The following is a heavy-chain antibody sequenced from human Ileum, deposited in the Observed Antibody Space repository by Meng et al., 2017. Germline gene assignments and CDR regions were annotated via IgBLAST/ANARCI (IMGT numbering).Heavy chain of an antibody. D-gene: IGHD3-9*01. CDR3: ARGTTYYHIFTGYNRDYFDY. Sequence: SETLSLTCTVSGGSISSGSYYWSWIRQPAGKELEWIGRIYTSGSTNYNPSLKSRVTISLDTSKNQFSLKLSSVTAADTAVYYCARGTTYYHIFTGYNRDYFDYWGQGTLVTVAS. V-gene: IGHV4-61*02. J-gene: IGHJ4*02. CDR1: GGSISSGSYY. CDR2: IYTSGST.